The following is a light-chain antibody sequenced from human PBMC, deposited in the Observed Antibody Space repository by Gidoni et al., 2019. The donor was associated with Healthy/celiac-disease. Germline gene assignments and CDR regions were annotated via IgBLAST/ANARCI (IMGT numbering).Light chain of an antibody. CDR2: AAS. CDR3: QQSYSTPFT. J-gene: IGKJ3*01. CDR1: QSLSSY. Sequence: DIQMTQSPSSLSASVGDRVTITCRASQSLSSYVQWYQQKPGKAPKLLIYAASSLQSGVPSRFSGSGSGTDFTLTISSLQPEDFATYYCQQSYSTPFTFGPGTKVDIK. V-gene: IGKV1-39*01.